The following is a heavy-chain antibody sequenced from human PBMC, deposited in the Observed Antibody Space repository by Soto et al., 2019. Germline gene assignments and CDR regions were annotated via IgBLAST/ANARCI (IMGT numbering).Heavy chain of an antibody. D-gene: IGHD3-10*01. CDR1: GGTFSSYT. CDR3: ARFRGSYGMDV. Sequence: QVQLVQSGAEVKKPGSSVKVSCKASGGTFSSYTISWVRQAPGQGLECMGMILPILGVANYAQKFQGRVTITADKSTITADMELSSLRSEDTAVYYCARFRGSYGMDVWGQGTTVTVSS. CDR2: ILPILGVA. J-gene: IGHJ6*02. V-gene: IGHV1-69*02.